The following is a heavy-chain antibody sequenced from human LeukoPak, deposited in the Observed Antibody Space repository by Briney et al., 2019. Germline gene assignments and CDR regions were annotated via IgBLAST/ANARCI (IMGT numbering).Heavy chain of an antibody. Sequence: GGSLRLSCAASGFTFSSYGMHWVRQAPGKGLEWVANIKQDGSEKYYVDSVKGRFTISRDNAKNSLYLQMNSLRAEDTAVYYCAKDHANTPVVTNWGQGILVSVSS. V-gene: IGHV3-7*01. D-gene: IGHD2-21*02. CDR3: AKDHANTPVVTN. CDR2: IKQDGSEK. CDR1: GFTFSSYG. J-gene: IGHJ4*02.